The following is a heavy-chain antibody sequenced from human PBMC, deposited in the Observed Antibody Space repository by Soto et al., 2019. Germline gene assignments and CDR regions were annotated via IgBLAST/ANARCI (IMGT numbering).Heavy chain of an antibody. J-gene: IGHJ6*02. CDR3: AKDSVRGYCISGSCLHYYYHGMDV. CDR2: ISYDGRNQ. CDR1: GFIFSSYG. D-gene: IGHD2-15*01. V-gene: IGHV3-30*18. Sequence: TGGSLRLSCAASGFIFSSYGMHWVRQAPGKGLEWVAVISYDGRNQYYADSVKGRFTISRDNSKNTLYLQMNSLRADDTAVYYCAKDSVRGYCISGSCLHYYYHGMDVWGQGTTVTVSS.